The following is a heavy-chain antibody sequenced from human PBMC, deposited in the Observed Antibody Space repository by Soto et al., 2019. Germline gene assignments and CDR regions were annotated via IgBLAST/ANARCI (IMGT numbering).Heavy chain of an antibody. D-gene: IGHD6-13*01. Sequence: GGSLRLSCAASGFTLSSYAMSWVRQAPGKGLEWVSAISGSGGSTYYADSVKGRFTISRDNSKNTLYLQMNSLRAEDTAVYYCAKSTAAGKYYFDYWGQGTLVTVSS. CDR1: GFTLSSYA. CDR3: AKSTAAGKYYFDY. V-gene: IGHV3-23*01. CDR2: ISGSGGST. J-gene: IGHJ4*02.